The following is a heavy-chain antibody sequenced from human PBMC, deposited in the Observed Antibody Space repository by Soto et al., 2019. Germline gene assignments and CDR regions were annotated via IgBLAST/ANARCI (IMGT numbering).Heavy chain of an antibody. D-gene: IGHD2-15*01. Sequence: DVQLVESGGGLVQPGGSLTLSCAGSGFTVTSKYMSWVRQAPGKGLEWVSLIQSGGSTFYADSVKGRFSISRDNSKNTVYLQMNSLRAEDTAVYYCARDDGHCSGGRCYGVPMDAWGKGTTVTVSS. J-gene: IGHJ6*03. CDR3: ARDDGHCSGGRCYGVPMDA. CDR2: IQSGGST. V-gene: IGHV3-66*01. CDR1: GFTVTSKY.